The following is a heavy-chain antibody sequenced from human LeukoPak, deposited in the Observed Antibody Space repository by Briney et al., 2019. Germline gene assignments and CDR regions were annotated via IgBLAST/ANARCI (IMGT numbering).Heavy chain of an antibody. CDR3: AREFSGRYPPSYFDY. CDR1: GGTFSSYA. Sequence: SVKVSCKASGGTFSSYAISWVRQAPGQGLEWMGGIIPIFGTANYAQKFQGRVTITADESTSTAYMELSSLRSDDTAVYYCAREFSGRYPPSYFDYWGQGTLVTVSS. J-gene: IGHJ4*02. D-gene: IGHD1-26*01. V-gene: IGHV1-69*13. CDR2: IIPIFGTA.